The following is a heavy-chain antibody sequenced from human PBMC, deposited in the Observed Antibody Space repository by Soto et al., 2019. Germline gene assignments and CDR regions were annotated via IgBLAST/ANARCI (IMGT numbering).Heavy chain of an antibody. CDR2: ISSSSSTI. CDR1: GFTFSSYS. V-gene: IGHV3-48*02. J-gene: IGHJ4*02. D-gene: IGHD3-22*01. CDR3: ARTYYYDSSGYYSARVFDY. Sequence: LRLSCAASGFTFSSYSMNWVRQAPGKGLEWVSYISSSSSTIYYADSVKGRFTISRDNAKNSLYLQMNSLRDEDTAVYYCARTYYYDSSGYYSARVFDYWGQGTLVTVSS.